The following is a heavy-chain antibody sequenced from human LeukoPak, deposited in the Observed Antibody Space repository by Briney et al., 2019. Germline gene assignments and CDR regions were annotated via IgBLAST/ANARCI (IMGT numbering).Heavy chain of an antibody. J-gene: IGHJ4*02. D-gene: IGHD3-22*01. CDR1: GFTFDDYA. Sequence: GGSLRLSCAASGFTFDDYAMHWVRQAPGKGLEWVSGISWNSGSIGYADSVKGRFTISRDNAKNSLYLQMNSLRAEDTALCYCAKDMYYDSSGYFDYWGQGTLVTVSS. CDR2: ISWNSGSI. CDR3: AKDMYYDSSGYFDY. V-gene: IGHV3-9*01.